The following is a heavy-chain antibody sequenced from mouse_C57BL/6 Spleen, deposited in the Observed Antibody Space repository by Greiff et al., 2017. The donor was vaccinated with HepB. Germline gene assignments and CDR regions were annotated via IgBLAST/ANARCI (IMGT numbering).Heavy chain of an antibody. D-gene: IGHD2-13*01. CDR2: IYPGDGDT. V-gene: IGHV1-82*01. CDR3: ARVNSRGYFDV. J-gene: IGHJ1*03. Sequence: VQLQQSGPELVKPGASVKISCKASGYAFSSSWMNWVKQRPGKGLEWIGRIYPGDGDTNYNGTFKGKATLTADKSSSTAYMQLSSLTSEDSAVYFCARVNSRGYFDVWGTGTTVTVSS. CDR1: GYAFSSSW.